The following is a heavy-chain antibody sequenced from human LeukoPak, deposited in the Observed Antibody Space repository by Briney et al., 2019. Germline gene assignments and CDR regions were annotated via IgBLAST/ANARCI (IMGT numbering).Heavy chain of an antibody. CDR2: VYYSGST. J-gene: IGHJ4*01. CDR3: ARHRDYYDT. CDR1: GGSISSYY. D-gene: IGHD3-22*01. Sequence: PSETLSLTCTVSGGSISSYYWSWIRQPPGKGLEWIGYVYYSGSTNYNPSLKSRVTISVDTSKNQFSLKLRSVTAADTAVYFCARHRDYYDTWGRGTLVTVSS. V-gene: IGHV4-59*01.